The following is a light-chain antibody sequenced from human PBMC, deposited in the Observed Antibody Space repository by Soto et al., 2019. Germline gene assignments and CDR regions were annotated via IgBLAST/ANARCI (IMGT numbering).Light chain of an antibody. CDR1: QDIRNY. CDR2: DAS. V-gene: IGKV1-33*01. CDR3: QHYDHLPPLS. J-gene: IGKJ4*01. Sequence: DIQMTQSPSSLSASVGDRVTITCQASQDIRNYLNWYQQKPGKAPNLLIYDASNLRAGDPSRFSGSGSGTEFTVTIGSLQPEDIATYYCQHYDHLPPLSFGGGTKVEIK.